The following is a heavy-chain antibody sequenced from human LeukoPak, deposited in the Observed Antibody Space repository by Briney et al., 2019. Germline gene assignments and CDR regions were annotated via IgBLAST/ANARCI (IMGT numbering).Heavy chain of an antibody. CDR3: ASRLMVEMSTYFDY. V-gene: IGHV1-2*02. J-gene: IGHJ4*02. CDR1: GYTFTGYY. Sequence: ASVKVSCKASGYTFTGYYMHWVRQAPGQGLEWMGWINPSSGGTNYAQKFQGRVTITADESTTTAYMELSSLRSEDTAMYYCASRLMVEMSTYFDYWGQGTLVTVSS. D-gene: IGHD5-24*01. CDR2: INPSSGGT.